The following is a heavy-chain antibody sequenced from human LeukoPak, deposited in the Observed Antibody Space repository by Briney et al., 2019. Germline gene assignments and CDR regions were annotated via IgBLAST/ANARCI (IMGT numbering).Heavy chain of an antibody. CDR1: GFTLGSNA. D-gene: IGHD6-19*01. V-gene: IGHV3-23*01. CDR2: ISGSGGST. Sequence: QPGGSLRLSGAPSGFTLGSNALGGVGQAPGRGLEWVPAISGSGGSTYYADSVKGRFTISRDNSKNTLYLQMNSLRAEDTAVYYCAKGPRGAVAGNLDYWGQGTLVTVSS. CDR3: AKGPRGAVAGNLDY. J-gene: IGHJ4*02.